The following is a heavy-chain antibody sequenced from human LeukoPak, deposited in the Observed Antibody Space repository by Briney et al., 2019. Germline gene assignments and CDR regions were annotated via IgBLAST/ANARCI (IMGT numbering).Heavy chain of an antibody. CDR2: ISSSSYI. CDR3: ARSTVVTTYYYYGMDV. D-gene: IGHD4-23*01. J-gene: IGHJ6*02. CDR1: GFTFSSYS. Sequence: PGGSLRLSCAASGFTFSSYSMNWVRQAPGKGLEWVSSISSSSYIYYADSVKGRFTISRDNAKNSLYLQMNSLRAEDTAVYYCARSTVVTTYYYYGMDVWGQGTTVTVSS. V-gene: IGHV3-21*01.